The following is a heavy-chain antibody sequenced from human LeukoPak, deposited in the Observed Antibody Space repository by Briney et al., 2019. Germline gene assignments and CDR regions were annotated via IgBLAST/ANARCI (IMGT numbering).Heavy chain of an antibody. CDR2: IYYSGST. V-gene: IGHV4-59*01. Sequence: SETLSLTCTVSGGSISSYYWSWIRQPPGKGLEWIGYIYYSGSTNYNPSLKSRVTISVDTSKNQFSLRLSSVTAADTAVYYCARVTGYMIEDYFDYWGQGALVTVSS. CDR3: ARVTGYMIEDYFDY. J-gene: IGHJ4*02. CDR1: GGSISSYY. D-gene: IGHD3-22*01.